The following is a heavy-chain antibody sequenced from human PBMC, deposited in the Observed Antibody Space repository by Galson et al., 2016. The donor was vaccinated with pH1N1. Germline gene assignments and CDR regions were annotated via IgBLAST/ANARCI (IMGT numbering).Heavy chain of an antibody. V-gene: IGHV4-4*07. CDR1: GGSISSRY. D-gene: IGHD1-1*01. Sequence: SETLSLTCTVSGGSISSRYWSWIRQPAGKGLEWIGRVYTSGRTDSNPSLKGRVTMSMDTSNSQFSMILNSVTAADTAVYYCARGWNLDAFDIWGQGTLVTVSS. J-gene: IGHJ3*02. CDR3: ARGWNLDAFDI. CDR2: VYTSGRT.